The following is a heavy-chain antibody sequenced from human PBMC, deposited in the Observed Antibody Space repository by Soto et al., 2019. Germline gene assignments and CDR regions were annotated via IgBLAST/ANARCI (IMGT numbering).Heavy chain of an antibody. D-gene: IGHD6-13*01. CDR2: TYYRSKWYN. J-gene: IGHJ5*02. CDR1: GDSVSSNSAA. Sequence: SQTLSLTCAISGDSVSSNSAAWNWIRQSPSRGLEWLGRTYYRSKWYNDYAVSVKSRITINPDTSKNQFSLKLNSVTVADTAVYYCAKVGRIAKAGTYFDPWGQGTLVTVSS. CDR3: AKVGRIAKAGTYFDP. V-gene: IGHV6-1*01.